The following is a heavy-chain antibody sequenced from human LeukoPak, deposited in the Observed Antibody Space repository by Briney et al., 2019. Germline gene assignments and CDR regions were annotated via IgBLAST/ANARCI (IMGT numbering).Heavy chain of an antibody. V-gene: IGHV3-7*01. Sequence: GGSLRLSCAASGFTFSSYWMNWARQAPGKGLEWVASINHNGNVNYYVDSVKGRFTISRDNAKNSLYLQMSNLRAEDTAVYYCARDKLHYYDSIVWGQGTLVTVSS. D-gene: IGHD3-22*01. CDR3: ARDKLHYYDSIV. CDR1: GFTFSSYW. CDR2: INHNGNVN. J-gene: IGHJ4*02.